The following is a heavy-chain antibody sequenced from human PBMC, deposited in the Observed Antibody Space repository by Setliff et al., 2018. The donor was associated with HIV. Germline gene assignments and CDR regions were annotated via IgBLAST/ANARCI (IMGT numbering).Heavy chain of an antibody. J-gene: IGHJ5*02. Sequence: SETLSLTCTVSSGSISTDNWWHWIRQSPGKGLEWIGEIYHSGGTNYNPSLKSRLTMSVDQPKNQFSLKLTSVTAADTAVYYCARSPRLRGGHNWFDPWGQGTLVTVSS. D-gene: IGHD4-17*01. CDR1: SGSISTDNW. CDR2: IYHSGGT. V-gene: IGHV4-4*02. CDR3: ARSPRLRGGHNWFDP.